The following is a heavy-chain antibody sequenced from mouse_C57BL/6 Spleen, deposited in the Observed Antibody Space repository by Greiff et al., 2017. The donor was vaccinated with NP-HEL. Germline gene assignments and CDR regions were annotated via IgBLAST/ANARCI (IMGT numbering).Heavy chain of an antibody. CDR3: ARGEITTVHFDY. V-gene: IGHV1-82*01. CDR1: GYAFSSSW. D-gene: IGHD1-1*01. CDR2: IYPGDGDT. J-gene: IGHJ2*01. Sequence: VQLQQSGPELVKPGASVKISCKASGYAFSSSWMNWVKQRPGKGLEWIGRIYPGDGDTNYNGKFKGKATLTADKSSSTAYMQLSSLTSEDSAVYFCARGEITTVHFDYWGQGTTLTVSS.